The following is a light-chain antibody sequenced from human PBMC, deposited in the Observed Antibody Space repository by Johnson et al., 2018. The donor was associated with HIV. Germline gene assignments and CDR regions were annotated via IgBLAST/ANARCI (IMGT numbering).Light chain of an antibody. Sequence: QSVLTQPPSVSAAPGQKVTISCSGSSSNIGNNYVSWYQQLPGTAPKLLIYENNKRPSGIPDRFSGSKSGTSATLGITGLQTGDEADYYCGTWDTGLSAPYVFETGTKVTVL. CDR3: GTWDTGLSAPYV. CDR1: SSNIGNNY. CDR2: ENN. J-gene: IGLJ1*01. V-gene: IGLV1-51*02.